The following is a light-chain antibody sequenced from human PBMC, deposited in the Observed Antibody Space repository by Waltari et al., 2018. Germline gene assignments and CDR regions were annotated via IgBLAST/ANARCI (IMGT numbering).Light chain of an antibody. CDR3: QQAHSFPIT. CDR1: RDISTW. V-gene: IGKV1-12*01. J-gene: IGKJ5*01. Sequence: DIQMTQSPSSVSASVGDGVTIPCRASRDISTWLAWYQQKPGKTPNLLIYDGDTLQSGVPSRFSGSGSGTVFTLTISSLQPEDFATYYCQQAHSFPITFGQGTRLEIK. CDR2: DGD.